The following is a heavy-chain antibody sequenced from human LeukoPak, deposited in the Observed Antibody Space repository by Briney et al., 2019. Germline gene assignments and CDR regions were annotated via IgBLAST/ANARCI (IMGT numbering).Heavy chain of an antibody. J-gene: IGHJ6*03. CDR1: GFTFSNYW. D-gene: IGHD2-21*02. Sequence: GGSLRLSCAVSGFTFSNYWMSWARQSPGKGLEWVANIYLDGSRAYYVDSVKGRFTISRDNAKNSLFLQMNSLSAEDTAVYYCAKGGDRNYYYYYMDVWGKGPRSPSP. CDR2: IYLDGSRA. CDR3: AKGGDRNYYYYYMDV. V-gene: IGHV3-7*01.